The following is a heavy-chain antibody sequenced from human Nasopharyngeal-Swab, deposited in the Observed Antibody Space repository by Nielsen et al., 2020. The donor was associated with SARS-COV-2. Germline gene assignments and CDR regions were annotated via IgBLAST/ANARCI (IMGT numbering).Heavy chain of an antibody. J-gene: IGHJ4*02. CDR2: ISYDGSNK. CDR3: ARDSPWQELDY. CDR1: GFTFSSYA. D-gene: IGHD1-1*01. V-gene: IGHV3-30-3*01. Sequence: GESLKISCAASGFTFSSYAMHWVRQAPGKGLEWVAVISYDGSNKYYADSVKGRFTISRDNSKNTLYLQMNSLRAEDTAVYYCARDSPWQELDYWGQGTLVTVSS.